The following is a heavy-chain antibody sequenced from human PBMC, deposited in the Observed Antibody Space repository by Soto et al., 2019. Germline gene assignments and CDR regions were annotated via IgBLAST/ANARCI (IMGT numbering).Heavy chain of an antibody. D-gene: IGHD4-17*01. CDR3: ARDVDADFRTDFDY. J-gene: IGHJ4*02. CDR2: ISGNGEII. Sequence: PGGSLRLSCAPSGFTFSDYYIHWIRRAPGKGLEWISYISGNGEIIQYAASARGRFTISRDNAENSVYLEMDSLRAEDTALYYCARDVDADFRTDFDYWGRGTLVTVSS. CDR1: GFTFSDYY. V-gene: IGHV3-11*01.